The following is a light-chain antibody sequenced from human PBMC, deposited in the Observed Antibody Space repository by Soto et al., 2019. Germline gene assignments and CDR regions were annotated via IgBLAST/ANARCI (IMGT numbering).Light chain of an antibody. CDR1: QSVNNN. J-gene: IGKJ4*01. CDR3: QQLNSYLLT. CDR2: GAS. V-gene: IGKV3-15*01. Sequence: EIILTQSPASLSVSPGERATLSCRASQSVNNNLAWYQQKRGQAPRLLIYGASTRATGIPGRFRGSGSGTEFTLTITSLQSEDFATYYCQQLNSYLLTFGGGTKVEIK.